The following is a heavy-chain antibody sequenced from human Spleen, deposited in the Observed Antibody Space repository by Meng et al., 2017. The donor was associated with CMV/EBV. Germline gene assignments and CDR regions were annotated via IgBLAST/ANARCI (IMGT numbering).Heavy chain of an antibody. CDR1: GGSVSSGSYY. Sequence: SETLSLTCTVSGGSVSSGSYYWSWLRQPPGKGLEWIGYISYIGSTNYNPSLKSRVTISVDTSKNQFSLKLSSVTAADTAVYYCARGTFLSTSSWWYFDSWGQGTLVTVSS. J-gene: IGHJ4*02. V-gene: IGHV4-61*01. D-gene: IGHD6-13*01. CDR3: ARGTFLSTSSWWYFDS. CDR2: ISYIGST.